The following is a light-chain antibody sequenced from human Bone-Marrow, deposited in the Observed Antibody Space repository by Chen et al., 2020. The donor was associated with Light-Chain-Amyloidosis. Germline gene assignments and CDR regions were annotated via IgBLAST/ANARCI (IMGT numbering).Light chain of an antibody. Sequence: SYQLTQPPSVSVSPGEPARRTCSGDDLPTKYAYWYQQKPGQAPVMVIHRDTERPSGISERFSGSSSGTTATLTISGVQAEDEADYHCQSADSSVTYEVIFGGRPTLTV. CDR3: QSADSSVTYEVI. CDR1: DLPTKY. CDR2: RDT. J-gene: IGLJ2*01. V-gene: IGLV3-25*03.